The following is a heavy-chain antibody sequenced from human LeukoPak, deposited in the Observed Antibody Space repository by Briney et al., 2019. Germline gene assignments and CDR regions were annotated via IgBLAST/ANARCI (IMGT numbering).Heavy chain of an antibody. Sequence: GGSLRLSCAASGFTSSDYNMSWIRQAPGKGLEWVSYISGMGSPIYYAASVKGRFTISRENAKNSLYLQMNSLRAEDTAVYYCARDARDCSSTSCYSRYYMDVWGKGTTVTVSS. J-gene: IGHJ6*03. CDR3: ARDARDCSSTSCYSRYYMDV. CDR1: GFTSSDYN. CDR2: ISGMGSPI. D-gene: IGHD2-2*02. V-gene: IGHV3-11*01.